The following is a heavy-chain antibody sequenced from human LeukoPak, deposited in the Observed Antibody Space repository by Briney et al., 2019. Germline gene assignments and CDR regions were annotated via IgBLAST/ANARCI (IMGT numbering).Heavy chain of an antibody. J-gene: IGHJ4*02. Sequence: GGSLRLSCAASLLTFRNAWISWVRQAPGKGLEWVGRIKSKTEGGTTDYAAPVKGRFTISRDDSKNTLYLQMNSLKTEDTAMYYCATEMYTTPDSFDYWGQGTLVTVSS. V-gene: IGHV3-15*01. D-gene: IGHD5/OR15-5a*01. CDR1: LLTFRNAW. CDR2: IKSKTEGGTT. CDR3: ATEMYTTPDSFDY.